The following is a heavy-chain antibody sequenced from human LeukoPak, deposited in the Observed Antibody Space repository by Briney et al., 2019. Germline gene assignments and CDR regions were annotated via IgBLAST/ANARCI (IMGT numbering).Heavy chain of an antibody. V-gene: IGHV3-73*01. CDR1: GFTFSGSA. CDR3: TRNDYDYVWGSLNP. D-gene: IGHD3-16*01. Sequence: GGSLRLSCAASGFTFSGSAMHWVRQASGKWLEWVGRIRSKANSYATAYAASVKGRFTISRDDSKNTAYLQMNSLKTEDTAVYYCTRNDYDYVWGSLNPWGQGTLVTVSS. J-gene: IGHJ5*02. CDR2: IRSKANSYAT.